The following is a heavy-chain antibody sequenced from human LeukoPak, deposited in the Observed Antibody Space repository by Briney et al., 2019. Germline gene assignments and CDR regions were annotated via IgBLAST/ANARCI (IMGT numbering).Heavy chain of an antibody. CDR2: ISGSGSAGST. Sequence: PGGSLRLSCAASGFTFSRSAMGWVRQAPGKGLEWVSTISGSGSAGSTYYADSVKGRFTISRDNSKNTLYLQMNSLRAEDTAIYYCAKSGYNRFDYWGQGTLVTVSS. D-gene: IGHD5-24*01. CDR1: GFTFSRSA. V-gene: IGHV3-23*01. J-gene: IGHJ4*02. CDR3: AKSGYNRFDY.